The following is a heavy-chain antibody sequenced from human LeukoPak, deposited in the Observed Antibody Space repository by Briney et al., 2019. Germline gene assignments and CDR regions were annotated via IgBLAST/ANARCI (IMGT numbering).Heavy chain of an antibody. D-gene: IGHD2-8*01. J-gene: IGHJ4*02. CDR1: DGSIRSGDYY. CDR2: IYHTGST. CDR3: AANNYYYLDY. V-gene: IGHV4-30-4*01. Sequence: PSQTLSLTCTVSDGSIRSGDYYWNWIRQSPGKGLEWIGYIYHTGSTQYNTSLKSRLTISIDTSRNQFSLKLNSVTAADTAVYYCAANNYYYLDYWGQGSLVTVSS.